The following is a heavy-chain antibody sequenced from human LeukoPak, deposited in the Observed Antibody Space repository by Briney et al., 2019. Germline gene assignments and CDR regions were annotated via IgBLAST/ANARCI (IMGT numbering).Heavy chain of an antibody. V-gene: IGHV3-33*01. CDR3: ARDYYGSGSYEN. D-gene: IGHD3-10*01. CDR2: IWYDGSNK. CDR1: GFTFSSYG. Sequence: PGRSLRLSCAASGFTFSSYGMHWVRQAPGKGLEWVAVIWYDGSNKYYADSVKGRFTISRDSSKNTLYLQMNSLRAEDTAVYYRARDYYGSGSYENWGQGTLVTVSS. J-gene: IGHJ4*02.